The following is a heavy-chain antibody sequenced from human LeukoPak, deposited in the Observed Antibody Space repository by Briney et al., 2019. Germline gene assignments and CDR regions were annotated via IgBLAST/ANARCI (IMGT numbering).Heavy chain of an antibody. CDR1: GGSISSSSYY. D-gene: IGHD5-24*01. CDR2: IYYSGST. J-gene: IGHJ5*02. V-gene: IGHV4-39*07. Sequence: PSETLSLTCTVSGGSISSSSYYWGWIRQPPGKGLEGIGSIYYSGSTYYNPSLKSRVTISADTSKNQFSLKLSSVTAADTAVYYCARAGQFTNNWFDPWGQGTLVTVSS. CDR3: ARAGQFTNNWFDP.